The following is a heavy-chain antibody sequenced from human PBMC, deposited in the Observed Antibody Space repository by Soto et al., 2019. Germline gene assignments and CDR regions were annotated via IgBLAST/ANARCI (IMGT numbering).Heavy chain of an antibody. Sequence: SETLSLTCTVSGGSISSYYWSWIRQPPGKGLEWIGYIYYSGSTNYNPSLRSRVTISVDTSKNQFSLKLSSVTAADTAVYYCARVHSGSYFGLFDYWGQGTLVTVSS. CDR1: GGSISSYY. CDR3: ARVHSGSYFGLFDY. V-gene: IGHV4-59*01. J-gene: IGHJ4*02. D-gene: IGHD1-26*01. CDR2: IYYSGST.